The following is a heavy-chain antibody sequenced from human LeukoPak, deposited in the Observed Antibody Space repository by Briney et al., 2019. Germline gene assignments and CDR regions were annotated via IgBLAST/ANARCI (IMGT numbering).Heavy chain of an antibody. D-gene: IGHD1-26*01. V-gene: IGHV3-74*01. CDR3: ARDLYYTVDY. CDR2: INSDGSST. J-gene: IGHJ4*02. CDR1: GFTFSSSW. Sequence: GGSLRLSCAASGFTFSSSWMHCVRQAPGKGLVWVSHINSDGSSTNYADSVKGRSTLCRDNAKNTLYLQMSGLRAEDTAVYYCARDLYYTVDYWGQGTLVTVSS.